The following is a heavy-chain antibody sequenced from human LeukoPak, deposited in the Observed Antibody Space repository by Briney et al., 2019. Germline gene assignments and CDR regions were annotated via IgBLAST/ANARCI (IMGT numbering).Heavy chain of an antibody. D-gene: IGHD6-19*01. Sequence: GGSLRLSCAASGFTFSTYWMHWVRQAPVKGLVWVSRINSDGSITNYADSVKGRFTISRDNSKNTLYLQMNSLRAEDTAVYYCATIESYSSGWGDWGQGTLVTVSS. J-gene: IGHJ4*02. CDR2: INSDGSIT. CDR1: GFTFSTYW. CDR3: ATIESYSSGWGD. V-gene: IGHV3-74*01.